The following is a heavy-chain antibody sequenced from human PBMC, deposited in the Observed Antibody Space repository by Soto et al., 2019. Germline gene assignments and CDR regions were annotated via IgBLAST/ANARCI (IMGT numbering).Heavy chain of an antibody. V-gene: IGHV3-53*01. Sequence: EVQLVESGGGLIQPGGSLSLTCAPSGFTVSSNYMSWVRQPPGKGLEWVSVIYSGGSTYYADSVRGRFTISRDNSKNTLYLQMNSLRAEDTAVYYCARKDIVDSWFDHWGQGTLVTVSS. CDR2: IYSGGST. CDR3: ARKDIVDSWFDH. J-gene: IGHJ5*02. CDR1: GFTVSSNY. D-gene: IGHD2-21*01.